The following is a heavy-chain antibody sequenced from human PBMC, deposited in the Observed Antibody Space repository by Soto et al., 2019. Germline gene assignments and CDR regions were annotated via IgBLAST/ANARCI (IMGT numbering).Heavy chain of an antibody. D-gene: IGHD2-15*01. Sequence: QVQLVQSGAEVKKPGASVKVSCKASGYTFTSYGISWVRQAPGQGLEWMGWISAYNGNTNYAQELQGRVTMTTDTPTSTDYMELRSLRSDDTAVYYCARDHPVTVVAYYYYGMDVWGQGTTVTVSS. J-gene: IGHJ6*02. CDR3: ARDHPVTVVAYYYYGMDV. CDR2: ISAYNGNT. CDR1: GYTFTSYG. V-gene: IGHV1-18*04.